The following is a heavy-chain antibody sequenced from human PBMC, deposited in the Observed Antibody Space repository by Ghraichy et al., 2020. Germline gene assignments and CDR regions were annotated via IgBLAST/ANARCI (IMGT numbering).Heavy chain of an antibody. CDR2: TYYRSQWYS. CDR3: ARYTNAWYLDY. D-gene: IGHD6-19*01. CDR1: GDRVSSNSSA. V-gene: IGHV6-1*01. J-gene: IGHJ4*02. Sequence: SQTLSLTCAISGDRVSSNSSAWNWTRQSPSRGLEWLGRTYYRSQWYSDYGVSVRGRITINPDTSKNQFSLQLNSVTPEDTAVYYCARYTNAWYLDYWGQGTLVTVSS.